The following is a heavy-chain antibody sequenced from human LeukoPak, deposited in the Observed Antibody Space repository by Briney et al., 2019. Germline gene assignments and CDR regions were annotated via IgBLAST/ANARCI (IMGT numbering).Heavy chain of an antibody. CDR3: AVDYGDYAMLSRAFDI. D-gene: IGHD4-17*01. Sequence: GASVKVSCKASGYTFTSYGISWVRQAPGQGLEWMGWISAYNGNTNYAQKLQGRVTMTTDTSTSTAYMELRSLRSDDTAVYYCAVDYGDYAMLSRAFDIWGQGTMVTVSS. CDR2: ISAYNGNT. CDR1: GYTFTSYG. V-gene: IGHV1-18*01. J-gene: IGHJ3*02.